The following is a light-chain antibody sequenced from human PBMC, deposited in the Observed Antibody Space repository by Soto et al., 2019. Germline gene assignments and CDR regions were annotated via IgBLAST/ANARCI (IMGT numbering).Light chain of an antibody. J-gene: IGKJ1*01. V-gene: IGKV3-20*01. Sequence: EIVLTQSPGTLSLSPGERATLSCRASQSVSSYLAWYQQKPGQAPRLLIYGASSRATGIPDRFSGSGSGTDFTLIISRLEPEDFAVFYCQHYGNSPLTFGQGTRWIS. CDR2: GAS. CDR1: QSVSSY. CDR3: QHYGNSPLT.